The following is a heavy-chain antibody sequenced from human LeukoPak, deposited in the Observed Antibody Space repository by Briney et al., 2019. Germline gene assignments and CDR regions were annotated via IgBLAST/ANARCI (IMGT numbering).Heavy chain of an antibody. Sequence: GGSLRLSCAASGFTFNTFSMNWVRQAPGKGLEWVSYINFSGNTIYNADSVRGRFTISRDNAKNTLYLQMNSLRAEDTAVYYCAKEGPRYCSSTSCYWFDYWGQGTLVTVSS. V-gene: IGHV3-48*04. CDR2: INFSGNTI. CDR3: AKEGPRYCSSTSCYWFDY. D-gene: IGHD2-2*01. J-gene: IGHJ4*02. CDR1: GFTFNTFS.